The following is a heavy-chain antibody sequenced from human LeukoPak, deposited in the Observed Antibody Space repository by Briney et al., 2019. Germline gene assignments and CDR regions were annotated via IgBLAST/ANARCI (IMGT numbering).Heavy chain of an antibody. CDR1: GFTFSSYT. CDR3: VREGGGGYSYDY. Sequence: GGSLRLSCAVSGFTFSSYTIIWVRQAPGKGLEWVSSISSRTSYYADSVTGRFTISRDNANNSVYLQMNSLRVEDTAVYYCVREGGGGYSYDYWGQGTLVTVPS. V-gene: IGHV3-21*01. D-gene: IGHD5-18*01. CDR2: ISSRTS. J-gene: IGHJ4*02.